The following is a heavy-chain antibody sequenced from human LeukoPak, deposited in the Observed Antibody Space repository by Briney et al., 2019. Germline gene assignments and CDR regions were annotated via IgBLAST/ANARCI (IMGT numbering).Heavy chain of an antibody. D-gene: IGHD3-10*01. CDR2: ISYDGSNK. CDR3: AKLAVSMVRGVQTLDY. J-gene: IGHJ4*02. Sequence: GGSQRLSCAASGFTFSSYGMHWIRQAPGKGLEWVAVISYDGSNKYYADSVKGRFTISRDNSKNTLYLQMNSLRAEDTAVYYCAKLAVSMVRGVQTLDYWGQGTLVTVSS. V-gene: IGHV3-30*18. CDR1: GFTFSSYG.